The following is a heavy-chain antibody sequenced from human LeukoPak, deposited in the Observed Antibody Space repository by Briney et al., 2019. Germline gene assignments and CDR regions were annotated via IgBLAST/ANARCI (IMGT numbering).Heavy chain of an antibody. CDR2: IYHSGST. Sequence: PSETLSLTCAVSGYSISSGYYWGWIRQPPGEGLEWIGIIYHSGSTYYTPSLKSRVTISVDTSKNQFSLKLSSVTAADTAVYYCARHYGRLEWLPRPYDYWGQGTLVTVSS. J-gene: IGHJ4*02. CDR3: ARHYGRLEWLPRPYDY. D-gene: IGHD3-3*01. V-gene: IGHV4-38-2*01. CDR1: GYSISSGYY.